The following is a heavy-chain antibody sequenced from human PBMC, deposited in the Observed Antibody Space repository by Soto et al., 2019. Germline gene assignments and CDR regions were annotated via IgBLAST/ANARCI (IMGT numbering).Heavy chain of an antibody. D-gene: IGHD3-3*01. CDR3: AKSDRGVFGVVMSPALEPLDV. CDR1: GVTFRTYG. V-gene: IGHV3-30*18. CDR2: ISYDGDYK. J-gene: IGHJ3*01. Sequence: QVQLVESGGGVVQPGWSLTLSCVVSGVTFRTYGIHWVRQAPGKGLEWVAVISYDGDYKSYADSVKGRFSISRDNSKNTVYLQLTSLGAEDTALYYCAKSDRGVFGVVMSPALEPLDVWGQGTMVAVSS.